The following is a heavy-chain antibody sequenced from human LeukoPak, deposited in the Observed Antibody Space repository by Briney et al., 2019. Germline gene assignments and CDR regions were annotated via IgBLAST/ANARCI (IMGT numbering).Heavy chain of an antibody. CDR3: ARARIRWAYDSTPLDY. J-gene: IGHJ4*02. V-gene: IGHV3-33*01. CDR2: IWYDGSNK. CDR1: GFTFRSYG. Sequence: GGSLRLSCAASGFTFRSYGMNRVRQAPGKGLAGVAVIWYDGSNKYYADSVKGRFTISRDKSKNTLHLQMNSLRAEDTAVYYCARARIRWAYDSTPLDYWGQGTLVTVSS. D-gene: IGHD4-23*01.